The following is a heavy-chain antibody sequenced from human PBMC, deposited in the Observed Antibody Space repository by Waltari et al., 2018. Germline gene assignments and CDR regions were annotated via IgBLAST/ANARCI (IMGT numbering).Heavy chain of an antibody. V-gene: IGHV1-69*01. J-gene: IGHJ4*02. CDR3: ARDPPDYYDSSGYSDY. CDR2: IIPIFGTA. CDR1: GGTFSSYA. D-gene: IGHD3-22*01. Sequence: QVQLVQSGAEVKKPGSSVKVSCKASGGTFSSYAISWVRQAPGQGLEWMGGIIPIFGTANYAQKVQGRVTITADESTSTAYMELSSLRSEDTAVYYCARDPPDYYDSSGYSDYWGQGTLVTVSS.